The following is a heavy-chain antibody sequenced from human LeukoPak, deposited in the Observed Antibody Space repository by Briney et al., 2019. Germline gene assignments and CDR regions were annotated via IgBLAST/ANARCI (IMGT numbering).Heavy chain of an antibody. Sequence: KPSQTLPLTCTVSGDSISSGSYYWSWLRQPAGKGLEWIGRIYTSGITNYNPSLNSRVTISVDTSKNQFSLKLSSVTAADTALYYCAWAFYCSSTGCRRADYLDYWGQGTLVTVSS. J-gene: IGHJ4*02. V-gene: IGHV4-61*02. CDR1: GDSISSGSYY. D-gene: IGHD2-2*01. CDR2: IYTSGIT. CDR3: AWAFYCSSTGCRRADYLDY.